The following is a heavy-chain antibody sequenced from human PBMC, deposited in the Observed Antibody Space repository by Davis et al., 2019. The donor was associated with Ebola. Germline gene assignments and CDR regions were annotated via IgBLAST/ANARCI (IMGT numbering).Heavy chain of an antibody. CDR3: ARVGREWLAEPYNWFDP. V-gene: IGHV7-4-1*02. D-gene: IGHD6-19*01. J-gene: IGHJ5*02. Sequence: ASVKVSCKASGYTFSSYGISWVRQAPGQGLEWMGWINTNTGNPTYAQGFTGRFVFSLDTSVSTAYLQISSLKAEDTAVYYCARVGREWLAEPYNWFDPWGQGTLVTVSS. CDR1: GYTFSSYG. CDR2: INTNTGNP.